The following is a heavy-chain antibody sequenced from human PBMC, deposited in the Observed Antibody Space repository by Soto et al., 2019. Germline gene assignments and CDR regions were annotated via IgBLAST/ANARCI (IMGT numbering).Heavy chain of an antibody. CDR3: ARGGITIFGVVIISPYFDY. D-gene: IGHD3-3*01. V-gene: IGHV4-34*01. Sequence: ASETLSLTCAVYGGSFSGYYWSWIRQPPGKGLEWIGEINHSGSTNYNPSLKSRVTISVDTSKNQFSLKLSSATAADTAVYYCARGGITIFGVVIISPYFDYWGQGTLVTGSS. CDR2: INHSGST. J-gene: IGHJ4*02. CDR1: GGSFSGYY.